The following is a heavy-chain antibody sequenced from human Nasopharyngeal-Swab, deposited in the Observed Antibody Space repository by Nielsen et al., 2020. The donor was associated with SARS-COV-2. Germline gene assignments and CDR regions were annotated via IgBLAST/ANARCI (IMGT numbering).Heavy chain of an antibody. CDR3: ARIAVASADYYYYVDV. CDR1: GYSLSSGYY. CDR2: MFHRGST. D-gene: IGHD6-19*01. Sequence: SETLSLTCAVSGYSLSSGYYWGWIRQSPGKGLEWIGAMFHRGSTYLNPSLKSQVTISIDTSKNQFSLELSSVTAADTAVYYCARIAVASADYYYYVDVWGKGTTVTVSS. V-gene: IGHV4-38-2*01. J-gene: IGHJ6*03.